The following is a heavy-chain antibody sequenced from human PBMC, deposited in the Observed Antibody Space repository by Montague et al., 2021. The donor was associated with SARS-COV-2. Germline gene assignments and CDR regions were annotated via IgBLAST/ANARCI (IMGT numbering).Heavy chain of an antibody. CDR1: GGSVSSSPYY. V-gene: IGHV4-39*01. J-gene: IGHJ6*03. CDR3: ASSYYYGSGTYVYSYYMDV. D-gene: IGHD3-10*01. CDR2: ISYSGRT. Sequence: TLSLTCTVSGGSVSSSPYYWGWIRQPPGRGLEWVGSISYSGRTYFSPSLKSRLTISVDSSENQFSLRPSSVTAADTAVYYCASSYYYGSGTYVYSYYMDVWGKGTTVTVSS.